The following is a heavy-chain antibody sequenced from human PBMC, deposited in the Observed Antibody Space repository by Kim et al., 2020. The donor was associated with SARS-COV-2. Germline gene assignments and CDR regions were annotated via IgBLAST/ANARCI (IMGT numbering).Heavy chain of an antibody. Sequence: ASVKVSCKGSGYSFINSGVHWVRQAPGQRLEWMGWINVGKGDTQYSQRFQDRVTITRDTSASTAYMELSSLRYEDSGLYYCAGLCGANFAGDYWGQGTLVTVSS. D-gene: IGHD2-15*01. CDR2: INVGKGDT. V-gene: IGHV1-3*01. CDR1: GYSFINSG. J-gene: IGHJ4*02. CDR3: AGLCGANFAGDY.